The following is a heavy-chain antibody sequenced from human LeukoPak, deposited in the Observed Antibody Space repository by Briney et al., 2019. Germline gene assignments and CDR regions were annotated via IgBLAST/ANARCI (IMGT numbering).Heavy chain of an antibody. Sequence: GASVKVSCKASGYTFTNYAVNWVRQAPGQGLEWMGWINTNTGNPTYAQGFTGRFVFSLGTSVSTAYLQISSLKAEDTAVYYCARGYTKDMTSVTHFDYWGQGTLVTVSS. J-gene: IGHJ4*02. CDR2: INTNTGNP. D-gene: IGHD4-17*01. V-gene: IGHV7-4-1*02. CDR3: ARGYTKDMTSVTHFDY. CDR1: GYTFTNYA.